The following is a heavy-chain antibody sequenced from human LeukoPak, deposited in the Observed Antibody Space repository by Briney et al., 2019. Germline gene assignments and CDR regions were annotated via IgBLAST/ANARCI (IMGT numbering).Heavy chain of an antibody. CDR1: GGTFSSYA. V-gene: IGHV1-69*06. J-gene: IGHJ4*02. CDR2: IIPIFGTA. Sequence: SVRVSCKASGGTFSSYAISWVRQAPGQGLEWMGGIIPIFGTANYAQKFQGRVTITADKSTSTAYMELSSLRSEDTAVYYCARHEDMNSASDYWGQGALVTVSS. D-gene: IGHD2-15*01. CDR3: ARHEDMNSASDY.